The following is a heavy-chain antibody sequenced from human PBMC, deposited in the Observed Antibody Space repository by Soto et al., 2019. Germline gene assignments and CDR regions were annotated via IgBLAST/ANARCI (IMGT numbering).Heavy chain of an antibody. CDR2: INAGNGNT. CDR1: GYTFTSYA. V-gene: IGHV1-3*01. CDR3: ANPGGYSYDLGI. Sequence: QVQLVQSGAEVKKPGASVKVSCKASGYTFTSYAMHWVRQAPGQRLEWVGWINAGNGNTKYSQKFQGRVTITRDTSASTAYMELSSLRSEDTAVYYCANPGGYSYDLGIWGQGTMVTVSS. J-gene: IGHJ3*02. D-gene: IGHD5-18*01.